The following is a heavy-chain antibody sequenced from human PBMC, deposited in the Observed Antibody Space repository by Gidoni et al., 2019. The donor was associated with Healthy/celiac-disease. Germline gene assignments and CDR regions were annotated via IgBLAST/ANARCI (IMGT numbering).Heavy chain of an antibody. J-gene: IGHJ4*02. CDR2: ISYDGSNK. Sequence: QVQLVEAGGGVVQPGRALRLSWAASGFTFSSYAMHWVRQAPGKGLEWVAVISYDGSNKYYADSVKGRFTISRDNSKNTLYLQMNSLRAEDTAVYYCARTSRSGSYLREYYFDYWGQGTLVTVSS. D-gene: IGHD1-26*01. CDR1: GFTFSSYA. CDR3: ARTSRSGSYLREYYFDY. V-gene: IGHV3-30-3*01.